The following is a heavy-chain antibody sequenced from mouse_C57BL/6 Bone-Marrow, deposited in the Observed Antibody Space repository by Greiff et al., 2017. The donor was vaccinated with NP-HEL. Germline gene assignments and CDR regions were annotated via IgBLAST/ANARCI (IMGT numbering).Heavy chain of an antibody. D-gene: IGHD2-4*01. CDR1: GYTFTSYG. CDR2: IYPRSGNT. Sequence: VQLQQSGAELARPGASVKLSCKASGYTFTSYGISWVKQRTGQGLEWIGEIYPRSGNTYYNEKFKGKATLTADKSSSTAYMELRSLTSEDSAVYFCARWDYDGGYWYFDVWGTGTTVTVSS. J-gene: IGHJ1*03. V-gene: IGHV1-81*01. CDR3: ARWDYDGGYWYFDV.